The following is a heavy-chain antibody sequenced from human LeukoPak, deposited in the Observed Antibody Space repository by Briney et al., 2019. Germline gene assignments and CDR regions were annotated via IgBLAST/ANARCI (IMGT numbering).Heavy chain of an antibody. CDR3: ARGRYDYVWGSYRYFFNH. CDR2: ISSSGTTI. V-gene: IGHV3-11*01. Sequence: GGSLRLSCAASGFTFSDYYMSWIRQAPGKGLEWVSYISSSGTTIKYADSVKGRFTISRDNAKNSLYLQVNSLRAEDTAVYYWARGRYDYVWGSYRYFFNHRGPGPLVTVSS. CDR1: GFTFSDYY. D-gene: IGHD3-16*02. J-gene: IGHJ4*02.